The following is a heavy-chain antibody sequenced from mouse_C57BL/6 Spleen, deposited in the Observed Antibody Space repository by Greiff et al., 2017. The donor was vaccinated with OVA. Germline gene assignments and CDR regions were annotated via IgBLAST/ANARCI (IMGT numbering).Heavy chain of an antibody. CDR1: GYTFTSYW. Sequence: QVQLQQPGAELVMPGASVKLSCKASGYTFTSYWMHWVKQRPGQGLEWIGEIDPSDSYTNYNQKFKGKSTLTVDKSSSTAYMQLSSLTAEDSAVYYCARGGSTMVTHFDYWGQGTTLTVSS. J-gene: IGHJ2*01. CDR3: ARGGSTMVTHFDY. V-gene: IGHV1-69*01. D-gene: IGHD2-2*01. CDR2: IDPSDSYT.